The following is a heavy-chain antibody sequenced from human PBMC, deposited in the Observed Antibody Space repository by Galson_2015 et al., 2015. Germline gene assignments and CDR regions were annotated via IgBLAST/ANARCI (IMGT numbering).Heavy chain of an antibody. V-gene: IGHV3-64D*08. CDR3: VKDPHRRYPGIAAAGVDY. CDR2: ISSNGGST. Sequence: SLRLSCAASGFTFSSYAMHWVRQAPGKGLEYVSAISSNGGSTYYADSVKGRFTISRDNSKNTLYLQMSSLRAEDTAVYYCVKDPHRRYPGIAAAGVDYWGQGTLVTVSS. D-gene: IGHD6-13*01. CDR1: GFTFSSYA. J-gene: IGHJ4*02.